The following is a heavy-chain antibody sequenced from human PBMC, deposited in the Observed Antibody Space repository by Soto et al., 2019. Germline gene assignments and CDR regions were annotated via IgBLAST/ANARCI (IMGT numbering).Heavy chain of an antibody. D-gene: IGHD6-19*01. J-gene: IGHJ4*02. CDR3: ARVVSVAGAHFDY. V-gene: IGHV4-38-2*01. CDR1: DYSISSGYY. Sequence: SETLSLTCGVSDYSISSGYYWGWIRQPPGKGLEWIGGIYHSGSTYYSPSLQRRVTISVDTSKNHFSLKLRSLTAADTAVYYCARVVSVAGAHFDYWGQGXLVTVYS. CDR2: IYHSGST.